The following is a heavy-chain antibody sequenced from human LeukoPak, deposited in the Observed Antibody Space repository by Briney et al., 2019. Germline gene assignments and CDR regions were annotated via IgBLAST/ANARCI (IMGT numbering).Heavy chain of an antibody. V-gene: IGHV3-23*01. D-gene: IGHD3-22*01. Sequence: GGSLSLSCVASGFTFTSYAMSWVRQAPGKGLEWVSAISVAGYSTYYADSVKGRFTISRDNSKNTLYMQMNSPRADDTAVYYCAKVAGSSGYYPEYWGQGTLVTVS. CDR3: AKVAGSSGYYPEY. J-gene: IGHJ4*02. CDR1: GFTFTSYA. CDR2: ISVAGYST.